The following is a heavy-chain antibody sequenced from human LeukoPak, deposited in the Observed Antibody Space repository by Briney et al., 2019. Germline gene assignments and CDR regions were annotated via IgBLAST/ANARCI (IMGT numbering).Heavy chain of an antibody. D-gene: IGHD3-10*01. CDR1: GFSLNISG. V-gene: IGHV3-48*02. CDR3: ARVLRGLYNLGD. J-gene: IGHJ4*02. Sequence: GGSLRLSCEASGFSLNISGMNWVRQAPGKGLEWVSYISSSSDLMSYVASVKGRFTVSRDNAKNSLFLQMNSLRDEDTAVYYCARVLRGLYNLGDWGQGTLVTVSS. CDR2: ISSSSDLM.